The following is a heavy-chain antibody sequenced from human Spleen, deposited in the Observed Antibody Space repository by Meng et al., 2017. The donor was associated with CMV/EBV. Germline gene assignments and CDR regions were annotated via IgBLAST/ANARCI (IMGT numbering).Heavy chain of an antibody. CDR2: VRNPANRYTT. D-gene: IGHD6-19*01. V-gene: IGHV3-72*01. CDR1: FTLSDHH. J-gene: IGHJ4*02. CDR3: ARVDRAGSRNEYFDY. Sequence: FTLSDHHIDWVRQAPGKGLEWVGRVRNPANRYTTEYATSVKGRFTMSRDDSKGSLYLQMNSLKTEDTAIYYCARVDRAGSRNEYFDYWGQGTLVTVSS.